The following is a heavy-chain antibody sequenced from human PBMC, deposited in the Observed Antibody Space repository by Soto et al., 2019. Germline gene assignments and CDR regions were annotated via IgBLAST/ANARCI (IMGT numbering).Heavy chain of an antibody. CDR1: GFTFSSYS. D-gene: IGHD6-19*01. J-gene: IGHJ4*02. CDR2: ISSSSSYI. Sequence: EVQLVESGGGLVKPGGSVRLSCAASGFTFSSYSRNWVRQAPGKGLEWVSSISSSSSYIYYADSVKGRFTISRDNAKNSLYLQMNSLRAEDTAVYYCAREGVSPLYSSGWYYFDYWGQGTLVTVSS. V-gene: IGHV3-21*01. CDR3: AREGVSPLYSSGWYYFDY.